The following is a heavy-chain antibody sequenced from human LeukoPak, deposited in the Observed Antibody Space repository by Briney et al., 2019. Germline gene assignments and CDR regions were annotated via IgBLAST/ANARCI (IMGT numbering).Heavy chain of an antibody. CDR3: ARDSAQVVVVPAGTLDP. CDR1: GFTFSSYA. D-gene: IGHD2-2*01. CDR2: ISYDGSNK. J-gene: IGHJ5*02. Sequence: GGSLRLSCAASGFTFSSYAMHWVRQAPGKGLEWVAVISYDGSNKYYAESVKGRFTISRDNSKNTLYLQMNRLRAEDTAVYYCARDSAQVVVVPAGTLDPWGQGTLVTVSS. V-gene: IGHV3-30-3*01.